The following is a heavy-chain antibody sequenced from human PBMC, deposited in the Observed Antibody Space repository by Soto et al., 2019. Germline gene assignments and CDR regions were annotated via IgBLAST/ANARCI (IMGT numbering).Heavy chain of an antibody. CDR1: GYTFTGYY. J-gene: IGHJ3*02. D-gene: IGHD2-2*01. Sequence: GASVKVSCKASGYTFTGYYMHWVRQAPGQGLEWMGIINPSGGSTSYAQKFQGRVTMTRDTSTSTVYMELSSLRSEDTAVYYCARAAKESIVVVPAAPDAFDIWGQGTMVTVSS. CDR2: INPSGGST. V-gene: IGHV1-46*03. CDR3: ARAAKESIVVVPAAPDAFDI.